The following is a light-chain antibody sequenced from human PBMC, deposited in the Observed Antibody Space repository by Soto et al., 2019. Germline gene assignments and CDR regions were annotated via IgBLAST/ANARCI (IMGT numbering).Light chain of an antibody. V-gene: IGKV3-20*01. CDR1: QSVSSSY. CDR3: QQYGSSSIT. J-gene: IGKJ5*01. Sequence: IVLTQSPGTLSLSPGERATLSCRASQSVSSSYLAWYQQKPGQAPRLLIYAASIRATDIPDRFSGSGSGTDFTLTISRLEPEDFAVFYCQQYGSSSITFGQGTRLE. CDR2: AAS.